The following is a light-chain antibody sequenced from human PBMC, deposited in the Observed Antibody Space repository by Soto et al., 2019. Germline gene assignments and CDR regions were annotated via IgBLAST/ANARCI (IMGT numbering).Light chain of an antibody. CDR1: SSNIGAGFD. CDR2: GNN. CDR3: QSYDSSLSGVV. V-gene: IGLV1-40*01. Sequence: QSVLTQPPSVSGAPGQRVTISCTGSSSNIGAGFDVHWYQHLPGTAPKLLIYGNNNRPSGVPDRFSGSKSGTSASLAITGLQAEDEADYYCQSYDSSLSGVVFGGGTKLTV. J-gene: IGLJ2*01.